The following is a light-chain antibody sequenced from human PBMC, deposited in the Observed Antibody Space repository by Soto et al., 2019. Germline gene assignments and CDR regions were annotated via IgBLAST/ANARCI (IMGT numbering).Light chain of an antibody. J-gene: IGKJ2*01. V-gene: IGKV3-20*01. CDR2: GAS. CDR3: EQYDTSPYT. Sequence: ETVLTQSPGTLSLSPGERATLSCRASRSVNSAYFSWYQHNPGQAPRLLIYGASSREAGIPDRFSGSGSGTDFTLTISRLEPEDFAVYYCEQYDTSPYTFGQGTKLEIK. CDR1: RSVNSAY.